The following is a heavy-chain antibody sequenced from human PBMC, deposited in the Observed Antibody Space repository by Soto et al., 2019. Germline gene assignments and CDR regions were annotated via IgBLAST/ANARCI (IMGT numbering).Heavy chain of an antibody. J-gene: IGHJ4*02. Sequence: QVQLVQSGAEVKKPGSSVKVSCTASGGTFNSYTLNWVRQAPGQRLEWVGRVNPIVGMSSSASKFQGRVTMTAHKTTSKACMDLTGLKSEDTGVYYCAPSYGSGSTHFDSWGQGTLVNVSS. CDR3: APSYGSGSTHFDS. D-gene: IGHD3-10*01. CDR2: VNPIVGMS. CDR1: GGTFNSYT. V-gene: IGHV1-69*02.